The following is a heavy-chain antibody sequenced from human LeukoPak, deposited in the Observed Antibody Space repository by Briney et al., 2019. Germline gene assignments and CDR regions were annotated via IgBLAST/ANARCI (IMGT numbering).Heavy chain of an antibody. CDR2: ISAYNGNT. D-gene: IGHD1-26*01. CDR1: GYTFTSYG. CDR3: ARGRGGGNYSYAFDI. J-gene: IGHJ3*02. V-gene: IGHV1-18*01. Sequence: ASVKVSCKASGYTFTSYGISWVRQAPGQGLEWMGWISAYNGNTNYAQKLQGRVTMTRDTSTSTAYMELRSLRSDDTAVYYCARGRGGGNYSYAFDIWDQGTVVTVSS.